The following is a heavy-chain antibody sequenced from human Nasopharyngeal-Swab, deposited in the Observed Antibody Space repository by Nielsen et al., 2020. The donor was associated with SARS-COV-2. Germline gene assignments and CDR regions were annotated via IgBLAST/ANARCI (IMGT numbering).Heavy chain of an antibody. CDR2: IYYSGST. CDR3: ARGRKQQLVLRWFDP. J-gene: IGHJ5*02. V-gene: IGHV4-31*02. Sequence: RQAPGKGLEWIGYIYYSGSTYYNPSLKSRVTISVDTSKNQFSLKLCSVTAADTAVYYCARGRKQQLVLRWFDPWGQGTLVTVSS. D-gene: IGHD6-13*01.